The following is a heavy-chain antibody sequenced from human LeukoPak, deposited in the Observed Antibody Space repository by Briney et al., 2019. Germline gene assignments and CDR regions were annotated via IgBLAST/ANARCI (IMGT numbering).Heavy chain of an antibody. J-gene: IGHJ6*02. CDR3: ARASRLLVPAAKSSYYYYGMDV. CDR2: IYYSGST. CDR1: GGSISRGGYY. Sequence: PSETLSLTCTVSGGSISRGGYYWSWIRQPPGKGLEWIGYIYYSGSTNYNPSLKSRVTISVDTSKNQFSLKLSSVTAADTAVYYCARASRLLVPAAKSSYYYYGMDVWGQGTTVTVSS. D-gene: IGHD2-2*01. V-gene: IGHV4-61*08.